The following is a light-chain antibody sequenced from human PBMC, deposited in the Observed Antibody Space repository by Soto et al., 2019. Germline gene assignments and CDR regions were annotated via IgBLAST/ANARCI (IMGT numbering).Light chain of an antibody. CDR3: QRYTNWPLT. J-gene: IGKJ4*01. V-gene: IGKV3-15*01. Sequence: TRSVSGSVGCRLSCRASQGIGDTLAWYQHKPGQTPRLLIYDTSARATGVPARFSGSRSGPEFTLTINSLQSEDFAIYYCQRYTNWPLTCGGGPKLDIK. CDR1: QGIGDT. CDR2: DTS.